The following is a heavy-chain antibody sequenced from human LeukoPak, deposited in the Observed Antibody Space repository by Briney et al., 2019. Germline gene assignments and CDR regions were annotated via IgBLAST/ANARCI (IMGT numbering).Heavy chain of an antibody. CDR1: GFTFSSYE. Sequence: GGSLRLSCAASGFTFSSYEMNWVRQAPGKGLEWVSYISSSGSTIYYADSVKGRFTISRDNAKNSLYLQMNSLRAEDTAVYYCARDQETTVTPYYFDYWGQGTLVTVSS. V-gene: IGHV3-48*03. CDR3: ARDQETTVTPYYFDY. CDR2: ISSSGSTI. D-gene: IGHD4-11*01. J-gene: IGHJ4*02.